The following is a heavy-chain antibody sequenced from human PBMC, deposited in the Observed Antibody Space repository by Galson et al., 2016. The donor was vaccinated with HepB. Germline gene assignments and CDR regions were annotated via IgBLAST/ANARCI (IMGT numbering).Heavy chain of an antibody. CDR1: GFTFDDYT. Sequence: SLRLSCAASGFTFDDYTMHWVRQAPGKGLEWVSLISWDGGSTYYADSVRGRFTISRDNAKNSLHLQMNSLRAEDTAVYYCTRAYVGKARRGTYWYFDLWGRGTLVTVSS. D-gene: IGHD4-23*01. CDR2: ISWDGGST. J-gene: IGHJ2*01. CDR3: TRAYVGKARRGTYWYFDL. V-gene: IGHV3-43*01.